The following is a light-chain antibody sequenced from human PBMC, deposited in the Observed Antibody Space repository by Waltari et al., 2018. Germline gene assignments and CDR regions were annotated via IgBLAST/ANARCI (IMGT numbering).Light chain of an antibody. Sequence: DTQMTQSHSTLSASVGDRVTLTCRASQSVKNNLAWYQQKPGKAPKVVIHKASKLQSGVPSRFSGSGFGTEFTLTISSLQPDDFATYYCQQYDTLPVTFGGGTEVEIK. CDR1: QSVKNN. V-gene: IGKV1-5*03. CDR2: KAS. CDR3: QQYDTLPVT. J-gene: IGKJ4*01.